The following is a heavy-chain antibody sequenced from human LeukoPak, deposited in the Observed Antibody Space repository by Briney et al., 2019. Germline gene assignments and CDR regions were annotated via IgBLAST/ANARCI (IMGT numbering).Heavy chain of an antibody. CDR2: ISYDSNTK. J-gene: IGHJ4*02. V-gene: IGHV3-30-3*02. CDR3: AKLAAAGGGY. Sequence: GGSLRLSCAASRFTFGDYAMHWFRQAPGKGLEWVAVISYDSNTKHYADSVKGRFTISRDNSKNTLYLQMNSLRAEDTAVYYCAKLAAAGGGYWGQGTLVTVSS. D-gene: IGHD6-13*01. CDR1: RFTFGDYA.